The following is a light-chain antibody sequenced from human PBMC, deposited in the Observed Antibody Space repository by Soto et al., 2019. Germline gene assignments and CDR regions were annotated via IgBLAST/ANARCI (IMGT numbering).Light chain of an antibody. Sequence: FFTHSPGTLSLSPGERATLSCRASQSVRGDYLAWYQQRPGQAPRLLIYGASSRATGIPDRFSGSGAGKDFTLTISGLEPEDFAVFYCQPSGGSPWAFAPGTKGDIK. J-gene: IGKJ1*01. CDR1: QSVRGDY. V-gene: IGKV3-20*01. CDR2: GAS. CDR3: QPSGGSPWA.